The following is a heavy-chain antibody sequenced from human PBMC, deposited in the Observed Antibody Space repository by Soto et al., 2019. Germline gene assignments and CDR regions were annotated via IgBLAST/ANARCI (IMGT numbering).Heavy chain of an antibody. CDR1: GFTFSSSV. V-gene: IGHV3-23*01. J-gene: IGHJ4*02. CDR2: ITASGDAT. CDR3: AHPAY. Sequence: EVQVLQSGGGLVQPGGSLRLSCATSGFTFSSSVMNWVRQAPGKGLEWVSRITASGDATYYADSVKGRFTVSRDNSRNILYLQMSSLRAEDTAVYYCAHPAYWGQGTLVTVSS.